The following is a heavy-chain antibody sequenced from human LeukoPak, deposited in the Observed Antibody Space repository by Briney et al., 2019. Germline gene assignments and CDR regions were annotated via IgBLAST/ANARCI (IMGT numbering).Heavy chain of an antibody. D-gene: IGHD5-24*01. J-gene: IGHJ4*02. Sequence: GGSLRLSCAASGFTFSSYSMNWVRQAPGKGLEWVSSISSSSSYIYYADSVKGRFTISRDTSKNTLYLQMNSLRAADTAVYYCVKSGYNRFDYWGQGALVTVSS. V-gene: IGHV3-21*04. CDR1: GFTFSSYS. CDR3: VKSGYNRFDY. CDR2: ISSSSSYI.